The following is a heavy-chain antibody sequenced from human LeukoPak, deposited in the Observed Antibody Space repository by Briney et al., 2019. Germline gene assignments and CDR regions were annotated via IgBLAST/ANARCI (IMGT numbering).Heavy chain of an antibody. J-gene: IGHJ3*02. V-gene: IGHV3-48*02. Sequence: PAGSLPEARAACGFTLSSYCISWVRQAPGKGLEWLSYISSGSGPIYYADAVKGRFNISRDNAKNSLYLQMNGLRDEDTALYYCTRDKSLQPHASDIWGEG. CDR2: ISSGSGPI. CDR1: GFTLSSYC. CDR3: TRDKSLQPHASDI. D-gene: IGHD1-1*01.